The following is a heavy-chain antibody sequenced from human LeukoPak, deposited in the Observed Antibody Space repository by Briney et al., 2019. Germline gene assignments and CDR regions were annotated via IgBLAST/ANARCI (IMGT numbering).Heavy chain of an antibody. D-gene: IGHD5-18*01. J-gene: IGHJ4*02. Sequence: GGSLILSCAASGFTFSNYEINWVRQAPGKGLEWVSYISSSGGSIYYADSVKGRFTISRDNAKNSLYLQMNSLRAEDTAVYYCARGYRYGYNYWGQGTLVTVSS. CDR2: ISSSGGSI. CDR1: GFTFSNYE. CDR3: ARGYRYGYNY. V-gene: IGHV3-48*03.